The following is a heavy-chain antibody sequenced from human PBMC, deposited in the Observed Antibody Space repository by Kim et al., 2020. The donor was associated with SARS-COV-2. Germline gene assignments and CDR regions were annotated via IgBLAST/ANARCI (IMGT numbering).Heavy chain of an antibody. CDR2: IYPGDSDT. V-gene: IGHV5-51*01. CDR3: ATLPPVETYYDSTDAFDI. CDR1: GYSFTSYW. J-gene: IGHJ3*02. D-gene: IGHD3-22*01. Sequence: GESLKISCKGSGYSFTSYWIGWVRQMPGKGLEWMGIIYPGDSDTRYSPSFQGQVTISADKSISTAYLQWSSLKASDTAMYYCATLPPVETYYDSTDAFDIWGQGTMVTVSS.